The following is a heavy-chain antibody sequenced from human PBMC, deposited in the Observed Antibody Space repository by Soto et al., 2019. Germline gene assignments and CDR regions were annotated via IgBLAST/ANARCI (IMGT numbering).Heavy chain of an antibody. CDR2: IYPSDSQT. V-gene: IGHV5-51*01. CDR3: ARHGFYGDYSSNYFDP. CDR1: GYSFSNWW. D-gene: IGHD4-17*01. Sequence: GESLKISCKGSGYSFSNWWIAWVRQMPGKGLEYMGIIYPSDSQTRYSPSFQGQVTISADKSISTAYLQWSSLKASDTAICYCARHGFYGDYSSNYFDPWGQGTLVTVSS. J-gene: IGHJ5*02.